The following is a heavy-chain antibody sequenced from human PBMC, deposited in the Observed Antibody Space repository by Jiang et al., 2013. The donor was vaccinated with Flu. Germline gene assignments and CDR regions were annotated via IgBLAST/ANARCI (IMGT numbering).Heavy chain of an antibody. V-gene: IGHV1-2*02. D-gene: IGHD3-10*01. J-gene: IGHJ6*02. Sequence: GAEVKKPGASVKVSCKASGYTFTGYYMHWVRQAPGQGLEWMGWINPNSGGTNYAQKFQGRVTMTWDTSISTAYMELSRLRSDDTAVYYCASLYGSGSFYEDYYYYGMDVWGQGTTVTVSS. CDR3: ASLYGSGSFYEDYYYYGMDV. CDR2: INPNSGGT. CDR1: GYTFTGYY.